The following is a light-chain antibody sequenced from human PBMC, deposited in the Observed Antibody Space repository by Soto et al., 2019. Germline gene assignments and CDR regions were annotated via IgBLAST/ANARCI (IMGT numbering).Light chain of an antibody. V-gene: IGLV1-47*01. CDR1: SSNIGSNY. J-gene: IGLJ3*02. CDR3: AAWDDSPSGLWV. CDR2: RNN. Sequence: QSVLTQPPSASGTPGQRVTISCSGSSSNIGSNYVYWYQQLPGTAPKLLIYRNNQRPSGVPDRFSGSKSGTSASLAISGLRSEDEADYYCAAWDDSPSGLWVFGGGTKLTVL.